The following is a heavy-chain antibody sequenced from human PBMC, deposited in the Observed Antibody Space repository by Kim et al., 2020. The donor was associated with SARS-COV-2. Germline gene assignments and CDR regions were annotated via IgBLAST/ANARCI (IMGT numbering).Heavy chain of an antibody. D-gene: IGHD5-12*01. CDR3: ARLRSGVGWFDP. Sequence: HTPTPKSRVTRSVDTSNNHFSLRLSSVTAADTAVYYCARLRSGVGWFDPWGQGTLVTVSS. J-gene: IGHJ5*02. V-gene: IGHV4-39*02.